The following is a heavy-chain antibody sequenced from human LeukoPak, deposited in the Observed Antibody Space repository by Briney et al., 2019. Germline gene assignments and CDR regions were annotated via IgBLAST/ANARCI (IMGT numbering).Heavy chain of an antibody. Sequence: SETLSRTCAVYAASFSDYYWSWIRQPPGKGLEWIGEINHSGLTNYNPSLKSRVSISVDTSKDQFSLKLGSVTAADTAVYYCARRLQSASQNMDVWGKGTTVTVSS. J-gene: IGHJ6*03. CDR1: AASFSDYY. V-gene: IGHV4-34*01. D-gene: IGHD5-24*01. CDR3: ARRLQSASQNMDV. CDR2: INHSGLT.